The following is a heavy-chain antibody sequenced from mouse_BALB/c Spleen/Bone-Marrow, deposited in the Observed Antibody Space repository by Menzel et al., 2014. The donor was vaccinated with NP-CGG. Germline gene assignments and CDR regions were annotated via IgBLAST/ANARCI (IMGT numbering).Heavy chain of an antibody. CDR2: IFPVNADT. J-gene: IGHJ3*01. D-gene: IGHD1-1*01. V-gene: IGHV1-80*01. CDR1: GYVFTDYW. Sequence: VKLVASGAELVRPGSSVKISCKASGYVFTDYWMNWLRQRPGQGLEWIGQIFPVNADTNYKTNFKDKVTLTADKSSTTAYMQLNSLTSEDSAVYFCARFATGSFAYWGQGTLVTVSA. CDR3: ARFATGSFAY.